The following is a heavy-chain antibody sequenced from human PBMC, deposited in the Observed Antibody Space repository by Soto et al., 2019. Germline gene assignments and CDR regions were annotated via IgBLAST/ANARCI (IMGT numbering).Heavy chain of an antibody. D-gene: IGHD6-6*01. CDR3: ARRGGSSSGYYYYAMDV. CDR1: SDSMNSGGYY. J-gene: IGHJ6*02. Sequence: SETLSLTCSVSSDSMNSGGYYWSWIRQHPGKGLEWIGYIYSNGDTYYNPSPKSRVTISVDTSKNQFSLNLTSVTAADTAVYYCARRGGSSSGYYYYAMDVWGQGTTVTVSS. V-gene: IGHV4-31*03. CDR2: IYSNGDT.